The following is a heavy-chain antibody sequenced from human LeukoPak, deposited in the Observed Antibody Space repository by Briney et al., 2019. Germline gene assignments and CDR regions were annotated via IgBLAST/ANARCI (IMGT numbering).Heavy chain of an antibody. CDR2: IYYCGPP. V-gene: IGHV4-34*01. CDR3: ARRAGFCSGGTCYHFDY. D-gene: IGHD2-15*01. J-gene: IGHJ4*02. CDR1: GGSFSGYY. Sequence: SETLSLTCAVYGGSFSGYYWGWVRKPQGKGLEWIGNIYYCGPPYYSPSLMSRLTISVDTSKNQFSLKLSSVTAADTAVYYCARRAGFCSGGTCYHFDYWGQGTLVTVSS.